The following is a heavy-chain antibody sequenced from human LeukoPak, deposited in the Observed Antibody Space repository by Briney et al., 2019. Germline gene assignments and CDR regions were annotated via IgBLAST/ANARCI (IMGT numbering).Heavy chain of an antibody. V-gene: IGHV1-8*01. CDR1: GYTFTSYD. CDR2: MNPNSGNT. D-gene: IGHD3-22*01. Sequence: ASVKVSCKASGYTFTSYDINWVRQATGQGLEWMGWMNPNSGNTGYAQKFQGRVTMTRNTSISTAYMELSSLRSEDTAVYYCSRSGDSSGYPYYYYYMDVWGKGTTVTVSS. J-gene: IGHJ6*03. CDR3: SRSGDSSGYPYYYYYMDV.